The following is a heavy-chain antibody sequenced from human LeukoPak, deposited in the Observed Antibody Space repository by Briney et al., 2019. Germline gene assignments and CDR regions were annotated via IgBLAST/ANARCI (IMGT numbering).Heavy chain of an antibody. J-gene: IGHJ4*02. Sequence: GASVKVSCKASGYTFTSYGISWVRQAPGQGLEWMGWISAYNGNTNYAQKLQGRVTMTTDTSTSTPYMELRSLRSDDTAVYYCARDYGPGYSYGYGALGYWGQGTLVTVSS. V-gene: IGHV1-18*01. CDR2: ISAYNGNT. CDR3: ARDYGPGYSYGYGALGY. CDR1: GYTFTSYG. D-gene: IGHD5-18*01.